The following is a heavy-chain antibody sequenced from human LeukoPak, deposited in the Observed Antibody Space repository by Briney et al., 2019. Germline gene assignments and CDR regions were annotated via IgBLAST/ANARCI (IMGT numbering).Heavy chain of an antibody. V-gene: IGHV1-2*02. D-gene: IGHD1-26*01. CDR2: INPNSGGT. CDR3: ARGGATDYYYYYMDV. J-gene: IGHJ6*03. Sequence: ASVKVSCKASGYTFTGYYMHWVRQAPGQGLEWMGWINPNSGGTNYAQKFQGRVTMTRDTSISTAYMELSRLRSDDTAVYYCARGGATDYYYYYMDVWGKGTTITVSS. CDR1: GYTFTGYY.